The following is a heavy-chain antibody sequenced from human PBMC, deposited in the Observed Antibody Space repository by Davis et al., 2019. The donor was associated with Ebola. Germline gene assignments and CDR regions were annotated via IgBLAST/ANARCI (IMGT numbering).Heavy chain of an antibody. CDR1: GFTFSGSA. V-gene: IGHV5-51*01. Sequence: GGSLRLSCVASGFTFSGSAMHWVRQASGKGLEWMGIIYPGDSDTRYSPSFQGQVTISADKSISTAYLQWSSLKASDTAMYYCARLQVGNYYGMDVWGQGTTVTVSS. J-gene: IGHJ6*02. CDR3: ARLQVGNYYGMDV. CDR2: IYPGDSDT. D-gene: IGHD3-10*01.